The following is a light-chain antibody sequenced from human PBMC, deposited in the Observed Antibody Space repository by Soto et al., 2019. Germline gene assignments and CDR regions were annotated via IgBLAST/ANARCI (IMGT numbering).Light chain of an antibody. J-gene: IGKJ4*01. CDR1: QSVSSY. CDR3: QQRSNWFT. Sequence: EIVLTQSPATLSLSPGERATLSCRASQSVSSYLAWYQQKPGQAPRLLIYDAPNRAPGIPARFSGSGSGTDFTLTISSLEPEDFAVYYCQQRSNWFTFGGGTKVEIK. CDR2: DAP. V-gene: IGKV3-11*01.